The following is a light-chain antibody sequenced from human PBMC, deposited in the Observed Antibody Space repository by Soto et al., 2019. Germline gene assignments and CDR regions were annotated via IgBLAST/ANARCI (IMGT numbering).Light chain of an antibody. Sequence: QPVLTQSPSASASLGASVKLTCTLSSGHSSYAIAWHQQQPEKGPRYLMKLNSDGRHSKGDGIPDRCSGSSSGTERYLTISSLQSEDEADYYCQTWGTGILVFGGGTKLTVL. CDR2: LNSDGRH. CDR3: QTWGTGILV. V-gene: IGLV4-69*01. CDR1: SGHSSYA. J-gene: IGLJ2*01.